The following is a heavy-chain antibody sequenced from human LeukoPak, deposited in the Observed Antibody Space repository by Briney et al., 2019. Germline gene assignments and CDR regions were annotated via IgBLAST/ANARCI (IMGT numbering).Heavy chain of an antibody. J-gene: IGHJ4*02. CDR3: ARGGSGYVY. CDR2: INHSGST. Sequence: PSGTLSLTCAVSGGSISSSNWWSWVRQPPGKGLEWIGEINHSGSTNYNPSLKSRVTISVDTSKNQFSLKLTSVTAADTAVYYCARGGSGYVYWGQGTLVTVSS. V-gene: IGHV4-4*02. CDR1: GGSISSSNW. D-gene: IGHD3-22*01.